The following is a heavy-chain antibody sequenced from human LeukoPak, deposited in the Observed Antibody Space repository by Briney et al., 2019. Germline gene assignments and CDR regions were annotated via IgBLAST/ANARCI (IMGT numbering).Heavy chain of an antibody. Sequence: PGGSLRLSCAASGFTFSSHWMHWVRQPPGRGLVWVSGMSTDGSDRRYADSVNGRFTISRDNDKNTPYLQMNSLRAEDTAVYYCGRDGRGSTPLDSWGQGTLVTVSS. V-gene: IGHV3-74*01. J-gene: IGHJ4*02. CDR3: GRDGRGSTPLDS. CDR1: GFTFSSHW. D-gene: IGHD1-26*01. CDR2: MSTDGSDR.